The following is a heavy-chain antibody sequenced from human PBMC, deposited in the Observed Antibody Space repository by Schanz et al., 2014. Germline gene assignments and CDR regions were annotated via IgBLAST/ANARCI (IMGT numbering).Heavy chain of an antibody. Sequence: QVQLVESGGGVVQPGRSLRLSCAASGFTFSNYGLHWVRQAPGKGLEWVTVISYDGNTKYYADSVKGRFTISRDNSKNTLYLQMNSLRAEDTAVYYCERFQSPHQPFDYWGQGTLVTVSS. J-gene: IGHJ4*02. D-gene: IGHD2-2*01. CDR3: ERFQSPHQPFDY. V-gene: IGHV3-30*03. CDR2: ISYDGNTK. CDR1: GFTFSNYG.